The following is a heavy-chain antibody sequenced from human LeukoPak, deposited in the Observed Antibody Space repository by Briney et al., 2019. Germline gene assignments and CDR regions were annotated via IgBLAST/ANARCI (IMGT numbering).Heavy chain of an antibody. CDR2: INGDGSNS. V-gene: IGHV3-74*01. CDR3: ARTSPTSHFDF. Sequence: GGSLRLSCVASGFTFTTYWMHWVRHAPGKGLVWVSRINGDGSNSNYADSVKGRFTISRDNARNTLYLQMNGLRAEDTALYYCARTSPTSHFDFWGQGTLVTVSS. CDR1: GFTFTTYW. D-gene: IGHD3-16*01. J-gene: IGHJ4*02.